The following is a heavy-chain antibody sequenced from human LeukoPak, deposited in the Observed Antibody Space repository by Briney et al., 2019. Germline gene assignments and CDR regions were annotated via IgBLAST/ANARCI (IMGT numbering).Heavy chain of an antibody. CDR1: GFTFSSYA. Sequence: GRSLRLSCEASGFTFSSYAMSWVRRAPGKGLEWVSGISGSGGSTYYADSVKGRFTISRDNSKNTLYLQMNSLRAEDTAVHYCAKGIAGSRPPFDYWGQGTLVTVSS. CDR2: ISGSGGST. CDR3: AKGIAGSRPPFDY. V-gene: IGHV3-23*01. J-gene: IGHJ4*02.